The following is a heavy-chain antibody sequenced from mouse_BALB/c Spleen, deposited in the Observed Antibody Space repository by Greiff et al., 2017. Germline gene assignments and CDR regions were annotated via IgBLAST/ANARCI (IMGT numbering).Heavy chain of an antibody. Sequence: QVQLKESGPGLVAPSQSLSITCTVSGFSLTSYGVHWVRQPPGKGLEWLGVIWAGGSTNYNSALMSRLSISKDNSKSQVFLKMNSLQTDDTAMYYCAREANWDYFDYWGQGTTLTVSS. CDR2: IWAGGST. CDR3: AREANWDYFDY. D-gene: IGHD4-1*01. CDR1: GFSLTSYG. J-gene: IGHJ2*01. V-gene: IGHV2-9*02.